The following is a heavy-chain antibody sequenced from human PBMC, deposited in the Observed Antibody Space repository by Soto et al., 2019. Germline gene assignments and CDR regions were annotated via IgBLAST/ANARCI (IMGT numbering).Heavy chain of an antibody. J-gene: IGHJ3*02. D-gene: IGHD1-1*01. CDR1: GFICSSYD. Sequence: HPGGSLRLSCAVSGFICSSYDMSWVRQAPGKGLEWVSTILVGGSTHYEDSVKGRFTISRDTSKNTVYLQMNSLTAGDTAFYCCAKATATSGGAFEIYGQGTMVTVSS. V-gene: IGHV3-23*01. CDR3: AKATATSGGAFEI. CDR2: ILVGGST.